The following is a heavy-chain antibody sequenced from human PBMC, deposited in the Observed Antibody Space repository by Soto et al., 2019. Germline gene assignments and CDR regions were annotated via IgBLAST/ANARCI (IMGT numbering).Heavy chain of an antibody. CDR3: ATEMLYSRDAFDI. Sequence: GGSLRLSCAASGFTFSRYSMNWVRQAPGKGLEWVSYISSSGSTIYYADSVKGRFTISRDNAKNSLYLQMNSLRAEDTAVYYCATEMLYSRDAFDIWGQGTMVTVSS. J-gene: IGHJ3*02. V-gene: IGHV3-48*04. CDR1: GFTFSRYS. CDR2: ISSSGSTI. D-gene: IGHD2-8*01.